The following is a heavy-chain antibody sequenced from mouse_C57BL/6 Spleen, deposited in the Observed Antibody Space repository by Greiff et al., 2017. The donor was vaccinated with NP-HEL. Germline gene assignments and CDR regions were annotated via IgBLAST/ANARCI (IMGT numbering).Heavy chain of an antibody. CDR3: ARHETGNSMDY. J-gene: IGHJ4*01. Sequence: EVKLQESGGDLVKPGGSLKLSCAASGFTFSSYGMSWVRQTPDKRLEWVATISSGGSYTYYPDSVKGRFTISRDNAKNTLYLQMSSLKSEDTAMYYCARHETGNSMDYWGQGTSVTVSS. CDR2: ISSGGSYT. CDR1: GFTFSSYG. V-gene: IGHV5-6*01. D-gene: IGHD4-1*01.